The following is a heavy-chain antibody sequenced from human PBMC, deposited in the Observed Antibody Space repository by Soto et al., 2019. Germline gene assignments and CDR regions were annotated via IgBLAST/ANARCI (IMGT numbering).Heavy chain of an antibody. CDR1: GGSISSGGYY. CDR2: IYYSGST. J-gene: IGHJ2*01. D-gene: IGHD7-27*01. Sequence: SETLSLTCTVSGGSISSGGYYWSWIRQHPGKGLEWIGYIYYSGSTYYNPSLKSRVTISVDTSKNQFSLKLSSVTAADTAVYYCASQLTGDLDWYFDLWGRGTLVTVSS. V-gene: IGHV4-31*03. CDR3: ASQLTGDLDWYFDL.